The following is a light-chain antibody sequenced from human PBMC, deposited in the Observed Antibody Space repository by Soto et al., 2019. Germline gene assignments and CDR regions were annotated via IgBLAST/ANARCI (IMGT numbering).Light chain of an antibody. J-gene: IGLJ1*01. V-gene: IGLV2-14*03. CDR3: SSYTTSNTRQIV. CDR2: DVT. Sequence: QSVLTQPASVSGSPGQSITISCTGTSSDVGSYNYVSWYQHHPGKAPKLIIYDVTNRPSGVSNLFSGSKSGNTASLTISGLQPEDEADYYCSSYTTSNTRQIVFGTGTKVTVL. CDR1: SSDVGSYNY.